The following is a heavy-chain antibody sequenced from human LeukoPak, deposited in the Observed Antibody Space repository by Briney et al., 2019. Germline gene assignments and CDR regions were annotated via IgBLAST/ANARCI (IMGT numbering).Heavy chain of an antibody. V-gene: IGHV3-13*01. CDR1: GFTFSSYE. CDR3: ARGAAAAGTMDY. D-gene: IGHD6-13*01. J-gene: IGHJ4*02. CDR2: IGTAGDT. Sequence: GGSLRLSCAASGFTFSSYEMHWVRQATGKGLEWVSAIGTAGDTYYPGSVKGRFTISRENAKNSLYLQMNSLRAGDTAVYYCARGAAAAGTMDYWGQGTLVTVSS.